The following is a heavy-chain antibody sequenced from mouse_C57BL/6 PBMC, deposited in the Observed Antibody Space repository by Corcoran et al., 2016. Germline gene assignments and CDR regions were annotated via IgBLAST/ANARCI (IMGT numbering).Heavy chain of an antibody. Sequence: EVQLQQSGPELVKPGASVKISCKASGYTFTDYYMNWVKQSHGKSLEWIGDINPNNGCTSYNQKIKGKATLTVDKSSNTAYMELRSLTSEDSACYYFSREGLRGFDYWVQGTSLTVSS. V-gene: IGHV1-26*01. J-gene: IGHJ2*03. D-gene: IGHD2-4*01. CDR2: INPNNGCT. CDR3: SREGLRGFDY. CDR1: GYTFTDYY.